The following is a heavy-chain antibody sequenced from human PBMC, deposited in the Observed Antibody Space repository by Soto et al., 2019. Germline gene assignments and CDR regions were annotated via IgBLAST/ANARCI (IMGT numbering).Heavy chain of an antibody. CDR2: IYTSASI. V-gene: IGHV4-4*07. J-gene: IGHJ6*02. CDR1: GADINTYS. Sequence: SETLSLTCSVSGADINTYSWTWIRQPAGKGLEWIGRIYTSASINYNPSLKGRATLSVDTSTNQVSLRLASVTAADTAIYYCARDREAGYNFYYGMDVWGQGTTVTVSS. CDR3: ARDREAGYNFYYGMDV. D-gene: IGHD6-19*01.